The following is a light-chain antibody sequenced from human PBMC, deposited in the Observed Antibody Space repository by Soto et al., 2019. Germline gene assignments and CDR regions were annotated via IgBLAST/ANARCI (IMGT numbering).Light chain of an antibody. CDR3: QQYNNWPRT. V-gene: IGKV3-15*01. Sequence: ERVMTQSPATLSVSPGERATLSCRASQSVSSDLAWYQQKPGQAPRLLIYGASTRATGIPARFSGSGSGTEFNLTISSLQSEDFAVYYCQQYNNWPRTFGQGTKLEIK. CDR1: QSVSSD. CDR2: GAS. J-gene: IGKJ2*01.